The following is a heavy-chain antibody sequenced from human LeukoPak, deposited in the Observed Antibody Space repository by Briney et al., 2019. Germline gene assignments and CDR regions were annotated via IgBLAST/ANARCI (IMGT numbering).Heavy chain of an antibody. V-gene: IGHV1-2*06. CDR3: ARSVQRYCSGGSCYSNFSPRDY. D-gene: IGHD2-15*01. CDR1: GYTFTGYY. J-gene: IGHJ4*02. CDR2: INPNSGGT. Sequence: ASVKVSCKASGYTFTGYYMHWVRQAPGQGLEWMGRINPNSGGTNYAQKFQGRVTMTRDTSISTAYMELSRLRSEDTAVYYCARSVQRYCSGGSCYSNFSPRDYWGQGTLVTVSS.